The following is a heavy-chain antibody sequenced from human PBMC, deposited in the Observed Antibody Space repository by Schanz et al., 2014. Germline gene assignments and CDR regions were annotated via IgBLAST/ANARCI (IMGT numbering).Heavy chain of an antibody. CDR2: IWYDGSNK. D-gene: IGHD5-12*01. J-gene: IGHJ4*02. CDR3: ARDFHGYGPHLDY. V-gene: IGHV3-33*08. CDR1: GFTFSSYG. Sequence: VQLVESGGGWVQPGGSLRLSCAASGFTFSSYGMHWVRQAPGKGLEWVAVIWYDGSNKYYADSVKGRFTISRDNSKNTLYLQLNSLRAEDTAVYYCARDFHGYGPHLDYWGQGSLVTVSS.